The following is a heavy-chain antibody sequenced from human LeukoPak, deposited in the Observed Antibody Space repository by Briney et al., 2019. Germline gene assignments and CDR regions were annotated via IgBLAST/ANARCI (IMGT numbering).Heavy chain of an antibody. CDR3: ASTLVGAVARRDH. CDR1: GFTFSSYW. J-gene: IGHJ4*02. CDR2: IKRDGSEK. Sequence: GGSLRLSCAASGFTFSSYWMSWVRQAPGKGLEWVANIKRDGSEKYYVDSVKGRFTISRDNAKNSPYLQMNSLRAEDTAVYYCASTLVGAVARRDHWGQGTLVTVSS. D-gene: IGHD6-19*01. V-gene: IGHV3-7*01.